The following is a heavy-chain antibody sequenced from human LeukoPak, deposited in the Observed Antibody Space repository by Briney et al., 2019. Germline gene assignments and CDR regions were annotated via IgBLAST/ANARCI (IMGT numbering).Heavy chain of an antibody. Sequence: GASVKVSCKASGGTFSSYAISWVRQAPGQGLEWMGRVVPITGMSDYAQKFQDRVIITADEITRTTYLELRSLKADDTAVYYCAKTIPVQYDSWTAGLDNWGQGTLVTVSS. CDR3: AKTIPVQYDSWTAGLDN. D-gene: IGHD3-3*01. CDR1: GGTFSSYA. CDR2: VVPITGMS. V-gene: IGHV1-69*04. J-gene: IGHJ4*02.